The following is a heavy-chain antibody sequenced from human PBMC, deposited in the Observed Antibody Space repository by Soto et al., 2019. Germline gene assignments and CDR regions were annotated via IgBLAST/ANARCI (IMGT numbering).Heavy chain of an antibody. J-gene: IGHJ5*01. CDR1: GAIFSSYA. CDR3: ARARYGDFVTWFDS. Sequence: EASVKVSCKASGAIFSSYAVSWVRQVPGQGLEWMGGIIPIFATPKYGQKFRDRVTITADESTSTAYMELSSLRSDDTAVYYCARARYGDFVTWFDSWGQGTPVTVSS. V-gene: IGHV1-69*13. D-gene: IGHD4-17*01. CDR2: IIPIFATP.